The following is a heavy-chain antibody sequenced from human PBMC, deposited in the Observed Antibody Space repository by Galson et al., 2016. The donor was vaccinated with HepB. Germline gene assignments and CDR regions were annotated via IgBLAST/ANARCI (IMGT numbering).Heavy chain of an antibody. CDR3: ARARDYYFYSMDV. CDR1: GYTFTTYG. Sequence: VKVSCKASGYTFTTYGISWVRQAPGQGLEWMGWITTVTGNTNYAQKFQGRVTMTTDTSTNTAYMELRSLRSDDPAVYYCARARDYYFYSMDVWGQGTTVTVSS. J-gene: IGHJ6*02. CDR2: ITTVTGNT. V-gene: IGHV1-18*01.